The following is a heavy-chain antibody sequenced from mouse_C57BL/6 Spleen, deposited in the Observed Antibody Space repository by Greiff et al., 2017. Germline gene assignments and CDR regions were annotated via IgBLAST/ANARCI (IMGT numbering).Heavy chain of an antibody. J-gene: IGHJ2*01. CDR3: AREVTTVVGDY. Sequence: VQLQQPGAELVKPGASVKLSCKASGYTFTSYWMHWVKQRPGQGLEWIGMIHPNSGSTNYNEKFKSKATLTVDKSSSTAYMQLSSLTSEDSAVYYCAREVTTVVGDYWGQGTTLTVSS. CDR2: IHPNSGST. D-gene: IGHD1-1*01. V-gene: IGHV1-64*01. CDR1: GYTFTSYW.